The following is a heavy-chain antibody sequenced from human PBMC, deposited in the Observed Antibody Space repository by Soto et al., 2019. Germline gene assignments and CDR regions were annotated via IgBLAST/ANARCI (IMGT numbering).Heavy chain of an antibody. Sequence: SETLSLTCTVSGGSISSYYWSWIRQPAGKGLEWIGRIYTSGSTNYNPSLKTRVTISIDTSKNQFSLKVRSVTAADTAVFYCARGYGGKENDSWGQGTLVTVSS. CDR3: ARGYGGKENDS. J-gene: IGHJ4*02. CDR2: IYTSGST. CDR1: GGSISSYY. D-gene: IGHD4-17*01. V-gene: IGHV4-4*07.